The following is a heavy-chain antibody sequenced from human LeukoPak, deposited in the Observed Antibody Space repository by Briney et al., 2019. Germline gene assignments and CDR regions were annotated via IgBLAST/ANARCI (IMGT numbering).Heavy chain of an antibody. CDR1: GFTFSSYG. V-gene: IGHV3-30*18. CDR2: MSNDGSDK. Sequence: PGGSLRLSCAASGFTFSSYGMHWVRQAPGKGLEWVAVMSNDGSDKYYADSVKGRFPISRDNSKNTLYLQMNSLRAEDTAVYYCAKDRPTGIAAGGLALGYWGQGTLVTVSS. D-gene: IGHD6-13*01. J-gene: IGHJ4*02. CDR3: AKDRPTGIAAGGLALGY.